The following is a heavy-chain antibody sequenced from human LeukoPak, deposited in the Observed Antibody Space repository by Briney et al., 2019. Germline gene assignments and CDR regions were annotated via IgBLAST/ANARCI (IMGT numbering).Heavy chain of an antibody. Sequence: GGSLRLSCAASGFTFSSYGMHWVRQAPGKGLEWVAVIWYDGSNKYYADSVKGRFTISRDNSKNTLYLQMNSLRAEDTAVYYCAREGLGSGWHGEDIYWGQGTLVTVSS. V-gene: IGHV3-33*01. CDR2: IWYDGSNK. J-gene: IGHJ4*02. CDR3: AREGLGSGWHGEDIY. D-gene: IGHD6-19*01. CDR1: GFTFSSYG.